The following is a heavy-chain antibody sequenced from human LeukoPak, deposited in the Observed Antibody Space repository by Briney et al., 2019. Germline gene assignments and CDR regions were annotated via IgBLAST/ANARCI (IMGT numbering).Heavy chain of an antibody. Sequence: GGSLRLSCAASGFTFSSYEMNWVRQAPGKGLEWVSYISSSGSTIYYADSVKGRFTISRDNAKNSLYLQMNSLRAEDTAVYYCAKGRSWTNWFDPWGQGTLVTVSS. CDR1: GFTFSSYE. CDR2: ISSSGSTI. D-gene: IGHD6-13*01. CDR3: AKGRSWTNWFDP. J-gene: IGHJ5*02. V-gene: IGHV3-48*03.